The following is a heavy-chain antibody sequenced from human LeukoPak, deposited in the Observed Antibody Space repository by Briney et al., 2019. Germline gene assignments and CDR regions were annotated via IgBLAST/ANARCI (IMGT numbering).Heavy chain of an antibody. CDR2: IYYSGST. Sequence: SETLSLTCTVSGGSISSYYWSWIRQPPGKGLEWIGYIYYSGSTNYNPSLESRVTMSVDTSKNQLSLKLSSVTAADTAVYYCARDVVAAAGTWDYWGQGTLVTVSS. CDR1: GGSISSYY. J-gene: IGHJ4*02. D-gene: IGHD6-13*01. V-gene: IGHV4-59*12. CDR3: ARDVVAAAGTWDY.